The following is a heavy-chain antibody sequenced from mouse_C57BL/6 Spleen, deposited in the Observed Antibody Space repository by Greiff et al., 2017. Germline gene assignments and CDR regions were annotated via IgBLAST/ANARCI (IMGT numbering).Heavy chain of an antibody. CDR2: IYPGDGDT. CDR3: ARLNITTVVATPFDY. CDR1: GYAFSSYW. V-gene: IGHV1-80*01. J-gene: IGHJ2*01. D-gene: IGHD1-1*01. Sequence: QVQLQQSGAELVKPGASVKISCKASGYAFSSYWMNWVKQRPGKGLEWIGQIYPGDGDTNYNGKFKGKATLTAAKSSSTAHMQLSSLTSEDSAVYFCARLNITTVVATPFDYWGQGTTRTVSS.